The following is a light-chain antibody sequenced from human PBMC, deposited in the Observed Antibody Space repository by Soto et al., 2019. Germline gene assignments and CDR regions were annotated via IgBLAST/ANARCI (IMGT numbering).Light chain of an antibody. CDR1: SSDVGGYKY. Sequence: QSALTQPASVSGSPGQSITLSCTGTSSDVGGYKYVSWYQQHSGNAPKVLIYEVSNRPLGVSNRFSGSKSGNTASLTISGLQAEDEADYYCHSYTSSNTWVFGGGTKLTVL. CDR2: EVS. J-gene: IGLJ3*02. V-gene: IGLV2-14*01. CDR3: HSYTSSNTWV.